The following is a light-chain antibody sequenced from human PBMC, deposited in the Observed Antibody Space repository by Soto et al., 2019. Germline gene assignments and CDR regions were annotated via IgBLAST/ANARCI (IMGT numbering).Light chain of an antibody. CDR3: KQYGDWPLT. J-gene: IGKJ4*01. CDR1: QSVGNN. CDR2: ATS. Sequence: EIVGTQSPATLSVSPGERATLSCRASQSVGNNFAWYRQKPGQAPRRLIFATSTSATGVAAWFSGSWPGTECTLTMSTVQSKDFEVCYCKQYGDWPLTFGGGAKVEIE. V-gene: IGKV3-15*01.